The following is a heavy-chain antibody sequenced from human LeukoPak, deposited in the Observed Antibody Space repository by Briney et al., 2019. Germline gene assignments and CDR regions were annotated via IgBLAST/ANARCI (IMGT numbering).Heavy chain of an antibody. J-gene: IGHJ4*02. Sequence: SVKVSCKASGGTFSSYAISWVRQAPGQGLEWMGRIIPIFGTANYAQKFQGRVTITTDESTSTAYMELSSLRSEDTAVYYCARGEIGPYYYDSSGYFDYWGQGTPVTVSS. CDR1: GGTFSSYA. CDR2: IIPIFGTA. D-gene: IGHD3-22*01. V-gene: IGHV1-69*05. CDR3: ARGEIGPYYYDSSGYFDY.